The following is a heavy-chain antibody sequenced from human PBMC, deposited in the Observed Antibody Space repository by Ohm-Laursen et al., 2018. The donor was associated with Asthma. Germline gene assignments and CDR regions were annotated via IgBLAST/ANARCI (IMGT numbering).Heavy chain of an antibody. D-gene: IGHD3-22*01. CDR1: GGSVTGISYY. J-gene: IGHJ4*02. CDR3: ARHNYDRSAYDY. CDR2: IYYTGTT. V-gene: IGHV4-61*01. Sequence: SDTLSLTCTVSGGSVTGISYYWSWIRQPPGKGLDWIGYIYYTGTTNYNPSFKSRLSISVDTSMNQFSLNLTSVTAADTAVYYCARHNYDRSAYDYWGQGALVTVSS.